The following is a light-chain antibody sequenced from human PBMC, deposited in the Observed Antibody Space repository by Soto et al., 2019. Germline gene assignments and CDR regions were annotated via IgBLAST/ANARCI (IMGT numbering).Light chain of an antibody. CDR2: EVS. V-gene: IGLV2-8*01. J-gene: IGLJ2*01. Sequence: QSALTQPPSASGSPGQSVTISCTGTSSDVGGYNYVSWYQHHPGKAPRLMVYEVSKRPSGAPDRFSGSKSGNTASLTVSGLQTEDEADYYCTSYAGSLPVVFGGGTK. CDR3: TSYAGSLPVV. CDR1: SSDVGGYNY.